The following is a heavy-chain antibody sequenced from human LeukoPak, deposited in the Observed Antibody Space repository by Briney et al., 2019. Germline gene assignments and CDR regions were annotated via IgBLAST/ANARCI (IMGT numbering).Heavy chain of an antibody. J-gene: IGHJ4*02. CDR2: ISGSGTIA. CDR1: GFTFRRYA. V-gene: IGHV3-23*01. CDR3: AILTTHSSSSQFDY. D-gene: IGHD6-6*01. Sequence: PGESLRLSCAASGFTFRRYAVSWVRQAPGKGLEWVSAISGSGTIAYYADSVKGRFTISRDNSKDTLYLQMNSLRAEDTAIYFCAILTTHSSSSQFDYWGQGTLVTVSS.